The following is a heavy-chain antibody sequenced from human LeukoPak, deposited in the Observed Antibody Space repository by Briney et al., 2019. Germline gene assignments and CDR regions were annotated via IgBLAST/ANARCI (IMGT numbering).Heavy chain of an antibody. CDR1: GFTFSSYA. J-gene: IGHJ5*02. CDR2: ISGSGGST. Sequence: GGSLGLSCAASGFTFSSYAMSWVRQAPGKGLEGVSAISGSGGSTYYADSVKGRFTISRDNSKNTLYLQMNSLRAEDTAVHYCARSLVVITTRRAGWFDPWGQGTLVTVSS. D-gene: IGHD3-22*01. CDR3: ARSLVVITTRRAGWFDP. V-gene: IGHV3-23*01.